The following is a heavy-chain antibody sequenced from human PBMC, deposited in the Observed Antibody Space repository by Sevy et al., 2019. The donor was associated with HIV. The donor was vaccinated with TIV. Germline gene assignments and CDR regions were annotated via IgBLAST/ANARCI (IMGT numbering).Heavy chain of an antibody. CDR1: GFTFSNYW. V-gene: IGHV3-74*01. J-gene: IGHJ3*02. Sequence: GGSLRLSCAASGFTFSNYWMHWVRRAPGKGLVWVSRISSDGTNTIYADSVKGRFTLSRDNAKNTLCLHMNSLTAEDTAMYYCARDMSTTVAFDIWGHGTMVTVSS. CDR2: ISSDGTNT. CDR3: ARDMSTTVAFDI. D-gene: IGHD4-17*01.